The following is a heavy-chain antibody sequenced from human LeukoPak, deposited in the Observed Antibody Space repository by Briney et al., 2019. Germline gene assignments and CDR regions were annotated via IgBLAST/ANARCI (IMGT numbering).Heavy chain of an antibody. CDR1: GFTFSTYT. J-gene: IGHJ5*01. CDR2: ISYDGSNK. V-gene: IGHV3-30*18. CDR3: AKGTGKSTLNWFDS. Sequence: GGSLRLSCAASGFTFSTYTMHWVRQAPGKGLEWVADISYDGSNKDYADSVKGRFTISRDNSKNTLYLQMNSLRAEDTAVYYCAKGTGKSTLNWFDSWGQGTLVTVSS. D-gene: IGHD1-1*01.